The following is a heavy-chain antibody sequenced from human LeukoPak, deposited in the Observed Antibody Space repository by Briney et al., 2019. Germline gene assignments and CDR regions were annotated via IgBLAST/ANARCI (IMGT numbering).Heavy chain of an antibody. D-gene: IGHD6-19*01. Sequence: GGSLRLSCAASGFTFSSYSMNWVRQAPGKGLEWVSSISSSSSYIYYADSVKGRFTISRDNARNSLYLQMNSLRAEDTAVYYCARGPWKQWLDYFDYWGQGTLVTVS. CDR1: GFTFSSYS. V-gene: IGHV3-21*01. CDR2: ISSSSSYI. J-gene: IGHJ4*02. CDR3: ARGPWKQWLDYFDY.